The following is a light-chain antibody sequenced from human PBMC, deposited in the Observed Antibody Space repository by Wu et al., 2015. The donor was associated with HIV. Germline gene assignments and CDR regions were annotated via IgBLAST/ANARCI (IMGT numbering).Light chain of an antibody. CDR3: QYRTT. CDR2: GAS. V-gene: IGKV3-20*01. CDR1: QSIGSYY. Sequence: EIVLTQSPGTLSLSPGERVTLSCRASQSIGSYYLSWYQQKPGQAPRLVIYGASSRATDIPDRFSGSGSGTDFTLTISSLESEDFALYYCQYRTTFGQGTRLESK. J-gene: IGKJ5*01.